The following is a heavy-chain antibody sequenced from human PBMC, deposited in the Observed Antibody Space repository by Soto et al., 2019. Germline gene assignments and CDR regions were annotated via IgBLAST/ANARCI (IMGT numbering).Heavy chain of an antibody. CDR3: ARDGSTSWYSYDYHGMDV. J-gene: IGHJ6*02. V-gene: IGHV3-7*05. Sequence: EVQLVESGGGLVQPGGSLRLSCGASGFTFRTYWLSWVRQVPGKGLEWVANINQDGSEKNYVDSVKGRFTISRDNAMNSLHLQMSSLRAEDTALYYCARDGSTSWYSYDYHGMDVWGQGTTVTVSS. CDR2: INQDGSEK. CDR1: GFTFRTYW. D-gene: IGHD5-18*01.